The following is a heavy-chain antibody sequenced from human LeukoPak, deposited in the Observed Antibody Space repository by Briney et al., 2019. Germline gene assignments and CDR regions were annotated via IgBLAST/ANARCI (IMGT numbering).Heavy chain of an antibody. CDR1: GGSISSFY. D-gene: IGHD3-16*02. CDR2: IYSSGST. V-gene: IGHV4-59*12. CDR3: ARSNIMITFGGVIVSPQIDY. J-gene: IGHJ4*02. Sequence: SETLSLTCTVSGGSISSFYWSWIRQPPGKGLEWIGYIYSSGSTNYNPSLKSRVTISVDTSKNQFSLKLSSVTAANTAVYYCARSNIMITFGGVIVSPQIDYWGQGTLVTVSS.